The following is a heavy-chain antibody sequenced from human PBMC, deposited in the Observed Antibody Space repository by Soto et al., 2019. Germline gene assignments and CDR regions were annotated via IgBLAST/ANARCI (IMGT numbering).Heavy chain of an antibody. CDR2: ISAYNGNT. D-gene: IGHD6-6*01. V-gene: IGHV1-18*01. CDR1: GYTFTSYG. CDR3: ARAHSSFSASGMDV. Sequence: ASVKVSCKASGYTFTSYGISWVRQAPGQGLEWMGWISAYNGNTNYAQKLQGRVTMTTDTSTSTAYMELRSLRSADTAVYYCARAHSSFSASGMDVWGQGTTVTVSS. J-gene: IGHJ6*02.